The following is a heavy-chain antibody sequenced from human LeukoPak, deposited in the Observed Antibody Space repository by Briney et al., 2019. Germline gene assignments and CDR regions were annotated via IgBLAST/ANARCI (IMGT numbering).Heavy chain of an antibody. D-gene: IGHD2-15*01. V-gene: IGHV3-30*02. CDR3: AKDQDLYCSGGSCYSTLDY. CDR2: IRYDGRSK. CDR1: RFTFSSYG. Sequence: GGSLRLSCAASRFTFSSYGMHWVRQAPGKGLEWVSFIRYDGRSKYYADSVKGRFTISRDNSENTLYLQMNSLRVEDTAVYYCAKDQDLYCSGGSCYSTLDYWGQGTLVTVSS. J-gene: IGHJ4*02.